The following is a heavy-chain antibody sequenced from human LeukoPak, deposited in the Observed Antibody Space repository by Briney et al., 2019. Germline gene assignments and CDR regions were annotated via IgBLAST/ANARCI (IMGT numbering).Heavy chain of an antibody. CDR2: ISSSSSYI. D-gene: IGHD1-20*01. V-gene: IGHV3-21*01. Sequence: MAGGSLRLSCAASGFTFSSYSMNWVRQAPGKGLEWVSSISSSSSYIYYADSVKGRLTISRDNAKNSLYLQMNSLRAEDTAVYYCARDLGITGTLFDYWGQGTLVTVSS. CDR3: ARDLGITGTLFDY. J-gene: IGHJ4*02. CDR1: GFTFSSYS.